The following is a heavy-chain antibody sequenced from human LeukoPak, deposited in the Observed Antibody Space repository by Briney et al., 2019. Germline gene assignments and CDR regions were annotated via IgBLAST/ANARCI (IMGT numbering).Heavy chain of an antibody. Sequence: SETLSLTCTVSGGSISSGGYYWSWIRQPPGKGLEWIGRIYTSGSTSYSPSLKSRVTISVDTSKNQFSLKLSSVTAADTAVYYCARSSSAYDAFDIWGQGTMVTVSS. J-gene: IGHJ3*02. CDR2: IYTSGST. CDR3: ARSSSAYDAFDI. V-gene: IGHV4-61*08. CDR1: GGSISSGGYY. D-gene: IGHD6-25*01.